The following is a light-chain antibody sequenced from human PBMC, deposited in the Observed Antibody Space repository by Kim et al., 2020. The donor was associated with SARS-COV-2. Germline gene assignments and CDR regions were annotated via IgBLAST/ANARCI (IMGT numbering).Light chain of an antibody. CDR3: SSYTLRTTWV. J-gene: IGLJ3*02. CDR2: DVT. CDR1: SRDIGSYHR. Sequence: QSALTQPPSVSGSPGQSVTITCTGTSRDIGSYHRVSWYRQPPGSAPKLIIFDVTERPSGVPDRFSGSKSDTTASLTISGLQPEYAADYYFSSYTLRTTWVFGGGTQLTVL. V-gene: IGLV2-18*02.